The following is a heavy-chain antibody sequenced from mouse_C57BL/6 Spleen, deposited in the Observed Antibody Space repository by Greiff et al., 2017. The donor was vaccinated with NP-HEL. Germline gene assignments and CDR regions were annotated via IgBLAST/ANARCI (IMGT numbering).Heavy chain of an antibody. CDR1: GYTFTSYW. J-gene: IGHJ1*03. Sequence: QVQLQQPGAELVKPGASVKMSCKASGYTFTSYWITWVKQRPGQGLEWIGDIYPGSGSTNYNEKFKSKATLTVDTSSSTAYMQLSSLTSEDSAVYYCARYDGSSSYWYFDVWGTGTTVTVSS. V-gene: IGHV1-55*01. CDR3: ARYDGSSSYWYFDV. D-gene: IGHD1-1*01. CDR2: IYPGSGST.